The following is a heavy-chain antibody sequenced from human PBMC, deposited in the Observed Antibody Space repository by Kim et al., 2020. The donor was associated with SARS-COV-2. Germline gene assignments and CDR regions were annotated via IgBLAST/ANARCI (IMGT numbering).Heavy chain of an antibody. J-gene: IGHJ5*02. D-gene: IGHD1-1*01. CDR3: ARDGGTGTTRGWFDP. CDR1: GFTFSDYY. V-gene: IGHV3-11*05. Sequence: GGSLRLSCAASGFTFSDYYMTWIRQAPGKGLEWVSYISSSSSYTNYADSVKGRFTISRDNAKNSLYLQMNSLRAEDTAVYYCARDGGTGTTRGWFDPWGQGTLVTVSS. CDR2: ISSSSSYT.